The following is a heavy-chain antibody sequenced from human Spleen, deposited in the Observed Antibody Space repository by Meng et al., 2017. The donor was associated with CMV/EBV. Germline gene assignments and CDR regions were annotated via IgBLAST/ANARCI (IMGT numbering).Heavy chain of an antibody. D-gene: IGHD2-2*02. CDR1: GFTFNDYT. V-gene: IGHV3-30*04. CDR2: ISYDGTNK. J-gene: IGHJ6*02. Sequence: GGSLRLSCAASGFTFNDYTFHWVRQAPGKGLEWVAVISYDGTNKDYADSVKGRFTISRDNSKNTLYLQMNSLRAEDTAVYYCAKALGYCSSTSCYKDYGMDVWGQGTTVTVSS. CDR3: AKALGYCSSTSCYKDYGMDV.